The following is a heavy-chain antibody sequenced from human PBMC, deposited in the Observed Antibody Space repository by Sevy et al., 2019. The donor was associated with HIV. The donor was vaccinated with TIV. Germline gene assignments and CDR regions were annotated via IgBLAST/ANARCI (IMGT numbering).Heavy chain of an antibody. CDR3: ARGDVDTAMYTLNYYYGMDV. D-gene: IGHD5-18*01. CDR2: ISSSSSTI. CDR1: GFTFSSYS. Sequence: GGSLRLSCAASGFTFSSYSMNWVRQAPGKGLEWVSYISSSSSTIYYAHSVKGRFTISRDNAKNSLYLQMNSLRDEDTAVYYCARGDVDTAMYTLNYYYGMDVWGQGTTVTVSS. V-gene: IGHV3-48*02. J-gene: IGHJ6*02.